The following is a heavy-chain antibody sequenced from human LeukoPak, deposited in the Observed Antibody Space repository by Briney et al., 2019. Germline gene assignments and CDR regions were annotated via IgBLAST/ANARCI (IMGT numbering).Heavy chain of an antibody. J-gene: IGHJ4*02. CDR3: ARGEAAADY. CDR2: INHSGST. Sequence: SETLSLTCAVYGGSFSGYYWSWIRQPPGKGLEWIGEINHSGSTNYNPSLKSRVTIPVDTSKNQFSLKLSSVTAADTAVYYCARGEAAADYWGQGTLVTVSS. D-gene: IGHD6-13*01. CDR1: GGSFSGYY. V-gene: IGHV4-34*01.